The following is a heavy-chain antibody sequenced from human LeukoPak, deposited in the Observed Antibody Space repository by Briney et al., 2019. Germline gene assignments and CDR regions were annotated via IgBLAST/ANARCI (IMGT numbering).Heavy chain of an antibody. CDR1: GFTFNSYA. J-gene: IGHJ4*02. D-gene: IGHD1-14*01. CDR2: ISGSGGGT. Sequence: GGSLRLSCAASGFTFNSYAMSWVRQAPEKGLEWVATISGSGGGTYYADSVKGRFTISRDDSKNTLYLQMNSLRAEDTAVYYGGKEPCEFPNNHFEYWGQGTLV. V-gene: IGHV3-23*01. CDR3: GKEPCEFPNNHFEY.